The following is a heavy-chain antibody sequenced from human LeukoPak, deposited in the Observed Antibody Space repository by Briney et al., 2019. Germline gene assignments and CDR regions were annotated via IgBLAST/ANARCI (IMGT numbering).Heavy chain of an antibody. Sequence: ASVKVSCKASGYTFTSYGISWVRQAPGQGLEWMGWISAYNGNTNYAQKLQGRVTMTTDTSTSTAYMELRSLRSDDTAVYYCARGGYDFWSGYSSNPLGADYWGQGTLVTVSS. J-gene: IGHJ4*02. CDR2: ISAYNGNT. CDR1: GYTFTSYG. D-gene: IGHD3-3*01. V-gene: IGHV1-18*01. CDR3: ARGGYDFWSGYSSNPLGADY.